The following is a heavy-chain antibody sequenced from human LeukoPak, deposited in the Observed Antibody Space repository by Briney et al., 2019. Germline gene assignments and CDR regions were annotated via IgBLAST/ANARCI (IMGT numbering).Heavy chain of an antibody. CDR2: IYAGDST. J-gene: IGHJ3*02. V-gene: IGHV3-66*01. D-gene: IGHD1-1*01. CDR3: ARGVRKSQLNDAFDI. CDR1: GLSVSKNS. Sequence: GGSLRLSCAVSGLSVSKNSINWVRQAPGKGLEWVSVIYAGDSTYYADSVKGRFTISSDKSKNTVYLQMNSLRAGDTAVYYCARGVRKSQLNDAFDIWGQGTMVTVSS.